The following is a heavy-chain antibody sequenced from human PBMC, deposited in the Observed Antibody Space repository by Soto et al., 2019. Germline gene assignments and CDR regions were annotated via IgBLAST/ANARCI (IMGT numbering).Heavy chain of an antibody. CDR2: ISAYNGNT. Sequence: ASVKVSCKASGYTFTSYGISWVRQAPGQGLEWMGWISAYNGNTNYAQKLQGRVTMTTDTSTSTAYMELRSLRSDDTAVYYCARDIRGGDIVMVVAAPSYGMDVWGQGTTVTVYS. CDR3: ARDIRGGDIVMVVAAPSYGMDV. V-gene: IGHV1-18*01. J-gene: IGHJ6*02. D-gene: IGHD2-15*01. CDR1: GYTFTSYG.